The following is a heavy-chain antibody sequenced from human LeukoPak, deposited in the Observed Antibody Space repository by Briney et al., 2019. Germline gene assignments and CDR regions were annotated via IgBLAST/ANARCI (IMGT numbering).Heavy chain of an antibody. J-gene: IGHJ6*02. CDR1: GYTFTSYD. D-gene: IGHD3-3*01. CDR3: ARGWRYYDFWSGYWERRKDYYGMEV. V-gene: IGHV1-8*01. Sequence: ASVKVSCKPSGYTFTSYDINWVRQATGQRLEWMGWMNPNNGNTVYAQKFQGRVTMTRNTSISTAYMELSSLRSEDTAVYYCARGWRYYDFWSGYWERRKDYYGMEVWGPGTTVTVSS. CDR2: MNPNNGNT.